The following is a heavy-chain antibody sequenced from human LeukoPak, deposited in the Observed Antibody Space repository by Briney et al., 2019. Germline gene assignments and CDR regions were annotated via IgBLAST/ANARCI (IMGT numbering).Heavy chain of an antibody. D-gene: IGHD3-10*01. CDR3: ARGRSITLLRGVAMSDGFDI. J-gene: IGHJ3*02. Sequence: PGGSLRLSCAASGFTFSNYGMNWVRQAPGKGLEWVSFTDTSGRYVYYGDSVKGRFTISRDNAKNLLFLQMNGLRAEDKALYYCARGRSITLLRGVAMSDGFDIWGQGAMVAVSS. CDR1: GFTFSNYG. CDR2: TDTSGRYV. V-gene: IGHV3-21*06.